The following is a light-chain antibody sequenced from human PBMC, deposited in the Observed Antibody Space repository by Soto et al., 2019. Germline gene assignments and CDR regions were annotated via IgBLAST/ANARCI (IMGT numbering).Light chain of an antibody. J-gene: IGLJ1*01. Sequence: SYELTQPPSVSVSPGQTASITCSGDKLGDKYASWYQQKPGQAPVLVIYQDIKRPSGIPERFSGSNSGNTATLTISGTQAMDEADYYCQAGDRGSAHVFGTGTKLTVL. CDR1: KLGDKY. CDR2: QDI. CDR3: QAGDRGSAHV. V-gene: IGLV3-1*01.